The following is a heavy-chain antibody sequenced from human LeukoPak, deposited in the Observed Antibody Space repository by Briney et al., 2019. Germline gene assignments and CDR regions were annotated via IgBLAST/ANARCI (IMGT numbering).Heavy chain of an antibody. CDR2: IYTSGST. CDR3: ARSRSSIAAPQFDY. J-gene: IGHJ4*02. Sequence: SETLSLTCTVSAGSISSGSYYWRWLRQPAGTGLEWIGRIYTSGSTNYNPSLKSRVTISVDTSKNQFSLKLSSVTAADTAVYYCARSRSSIAAPQFDYWGQGTLVTVSS. D-gene: IGHD6-13*01. V-gene: IGHV4-61*02. CDR1: AGSISSGSYY.